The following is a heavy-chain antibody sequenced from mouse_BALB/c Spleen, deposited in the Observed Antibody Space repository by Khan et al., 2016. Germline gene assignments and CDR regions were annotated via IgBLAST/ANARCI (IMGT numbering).Heavy chain of an antibody. Sequence: QVRLQQSGAELARPGASVKLSCKASGYTFTTYWMQWVKQRPGQGLEWIGAIYPGDGDTRYTQKFKGKATLTADKSSSTAYRQLSDLAPEGSAVYYHARGNSFCDDDYWGEGTTLTVSS. CDR2: IYPGDGDT. V-gene: IGHV1-87*01. D-gene: IGHD2-3*01. CDR1: GYTFTTYW. J-gene: IGHJ2*01. CDR3: ARGNSFCDDDY.